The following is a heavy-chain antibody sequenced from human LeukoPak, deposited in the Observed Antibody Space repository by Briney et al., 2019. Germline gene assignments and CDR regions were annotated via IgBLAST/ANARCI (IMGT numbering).Heavy chain of an antibody. CDR2: IYYSGSA. D-gene: IGHD3-16*02. J-gene: IGHJ4*02. CDR3: ARFPDVWGSYRYSVN. V-gene: IGHV4-31*01. Sequence: EPSETLSLTCTVSGGSISSGGYYWSWLRQHPGKGLEWIGYIYYSGSAYYNPSLKSQVTISVDTSKNQFSLKLSSVTAADTAVYYCARFPDVWGSYRYSVNWGQGALVTVSS. CDR1: GGSISSGGYY.